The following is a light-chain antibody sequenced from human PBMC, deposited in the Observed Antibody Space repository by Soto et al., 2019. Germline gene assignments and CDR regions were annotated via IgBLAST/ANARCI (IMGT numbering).Light chain of an antibody. Sequence: AIQKIQSVSSPSAYIGDRVTITCRASQGIRTELGWYQQRPGEAPKLLIYAASTLQSGVPSRFSGSGSGTDFTLTISSLQPEDFATYYCLQDYNYPRTFGQGTKVDIK. V-gene: IGKV1-6*02. CDR3: LQDYNYPRT. CDR1: QGIRTE. CDR2: AAS. J-gene: IGKJ1*01.